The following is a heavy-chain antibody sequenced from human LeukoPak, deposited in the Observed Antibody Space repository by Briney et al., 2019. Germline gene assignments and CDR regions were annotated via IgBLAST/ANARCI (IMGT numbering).Heavy chain of an antibody. Sequence: PGGSLRLSCAASGFTFSSYWMSWVRQAPGKGLEWVANIKQDGSEKYYVDSVKGRFTISRDNAKNSLYLQMNSLRAEDTAVYYCARGERYFDWLFDYWGQGTLVTVSS. CDR3: ARGERYFDWLFDY. D-gene: IGHD3-9*01. CDR1: GFTFSSYW. J-gene: IGHJ4*02. CDR2: IKQDGSEK. V-gene: IGHV3-7*03.